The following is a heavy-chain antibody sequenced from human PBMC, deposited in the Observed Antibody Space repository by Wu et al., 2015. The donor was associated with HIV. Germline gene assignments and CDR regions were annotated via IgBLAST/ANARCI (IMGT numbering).Heavy chain of an antibody. V-gene: IGHV1-24*01. Sequence: QVQLVQSGAEVKKPGASVKVSCKVSGYTLTQLSMHWVRQVPGKGLEWMGGFDPEDGKTVYSQKFQDRVTMTEDTATDTAYMEVSSLKFEDTAVYYCASDLLVGYYRRLENWGQGTLVSVSS. D-gene: IGHD1-26*01. CDR2: FDPEDGKT. CDR3: ASDLLVGYYRRLEN. J-gene: IGHJ4*02. CDR1: GYTLTQLS.